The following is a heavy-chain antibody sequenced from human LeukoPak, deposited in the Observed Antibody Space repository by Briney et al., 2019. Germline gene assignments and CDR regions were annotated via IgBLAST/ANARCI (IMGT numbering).Heavy chain of an antibody. CDR2: IKQDGRDK. J-gene: IGHJ4*02. Sequence: GGSLRLSCAASGLTFTKYQMTWLRQAPGRGLVWVGNIKQDGRDKIYMDSVKGRFTISRDHTKNSVYLKMKSVRAGDACVYFCAREVWGPEYWGQGTLVTVSS. D-gene: IGHD1-14*01. V-gene: IGHV3-7*01. CDR1: GLTFTKYQ. CDR3: AREVWGPEY.